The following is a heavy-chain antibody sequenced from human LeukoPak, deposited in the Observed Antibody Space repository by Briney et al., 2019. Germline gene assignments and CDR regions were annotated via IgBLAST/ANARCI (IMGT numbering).Heavy chain of an antibody. D-gene: IGHD3-10*01. CDR2: IYCSGST. Sequence: SETLSLTCTVSGGSISSYYWSWIRQRPGKGLEWIGYIYCSGSTNYNPSLKSRVTISVDKSKNQLSLKLSSVAAADTAVYYCAREQLSITSYGMDVWGQGTTVTVSS. J-gene: IGHJ6*02. V-gene: IGHV4-59*12. CDR1: GGSISSYY. CDR3: AREQLSITSYGMDV.